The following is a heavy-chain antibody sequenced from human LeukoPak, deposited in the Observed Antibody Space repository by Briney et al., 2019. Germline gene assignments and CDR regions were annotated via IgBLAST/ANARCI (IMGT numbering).Heavy chain of an antibody. CDR2: IYHSGST. V-gene: IGHV4-38-2*01. CDR3: ARHPPQTLDAFDV. Sequence: SETLSLTCAVSGYSLSSGYYWGWIRQPPGKGLEWIGSIYHSGSTYYNPSLKSRVTISVDPFKNQFSLKLSSVTAADTAVYYCARHPPQTLDAFDVWGQGTMVTVSS. CDR1: GYSLSSGYY. J-gene: IGHJ3*01.